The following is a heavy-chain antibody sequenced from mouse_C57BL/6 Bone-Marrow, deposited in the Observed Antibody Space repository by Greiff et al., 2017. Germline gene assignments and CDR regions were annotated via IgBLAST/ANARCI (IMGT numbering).Heavy chain of an antibody. CDR2: INPNYGTT. CDR3: AGGRGCDGRGEHAFDT. V-gene: IGHV1-39*01. CDR1: GYSFTDYN. Sequence: VQLQQSGPELVMPGASVKISCKASGYSFTDYNMNLVKQSNGKSLEWIGVINPNYGTTSYNQKFKGKATLTVDQSSSTAYMQLNSLTSEASAVLYWAGGRGCDGRGEHAFDTWGTATTVTVST. D-gene: IGHD1-1*01. J-gene: IGHJ1*03.